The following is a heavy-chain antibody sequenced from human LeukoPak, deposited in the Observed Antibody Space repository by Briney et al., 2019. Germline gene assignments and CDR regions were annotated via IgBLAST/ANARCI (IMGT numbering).Heavy chain of an antibody. CDR1: GFTYRRYS. V-gene: IGHV3-72*01. D-gene: IGHD3-22*01. Sequence: GGSLRLSCVASGFTYRRYSMDWVRQAPGKGLEWVGRIRRRSKNYTTEYAASVKDRFLISRDDSKNSLYLHMNGLKTEDTAVYYCSRDGTLSDDSGFDIWGQGTMVTVSS. CDR2: IRRRSKNYTT. CDR3: SRDGTLSDDSGFDI. J-gene: IGHJ3*02.